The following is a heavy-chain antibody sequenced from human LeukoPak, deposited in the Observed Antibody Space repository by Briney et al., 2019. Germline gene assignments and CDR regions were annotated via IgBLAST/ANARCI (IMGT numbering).Heavy chain of an antibody. CDR3: ARDYGDF. CDR2: INQHGNET. Sequence: GGSLRLSCEPSGFTFSNSCMSWVRQVPGKGLEWVANINQHGNETYYVDSVKGRFTISRDNAKNSLYVQMDRLRAEDAALYYCARDYGDFWGQGTPVTVSS. D-gene: IGHD3-10*01. CDR1: GFTFSNSC. J-gene: IGHJ4*02. V-gene: IGHV3-7*01.